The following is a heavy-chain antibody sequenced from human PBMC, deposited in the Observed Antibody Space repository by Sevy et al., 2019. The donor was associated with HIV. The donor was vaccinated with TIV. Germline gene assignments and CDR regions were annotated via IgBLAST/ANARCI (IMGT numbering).Heavy chain of an antibody. J-gene: IGHJ4*02. CDR2: ISGSGGST. V-gene: IGHV3-23*01. CDR3: AKDETAAVVVPAVKFDY. CDR1: GFTFSSYA. Sequence: GGSLRLSCAASGFTFSSYAMSWVRQAPGKGLEWVSAISGSGGSTYYADSVKGRFTISRDNSKNTLYLQMNSLRAEDTAVYHCAKDETAAVVVPAVKFDYWGQGTLVTVSS. D-gene: IGHD2-2*01.